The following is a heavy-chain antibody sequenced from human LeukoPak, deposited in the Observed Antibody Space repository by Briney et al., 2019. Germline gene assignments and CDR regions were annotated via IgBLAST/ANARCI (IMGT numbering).Heavy chain of an antibody. D-gene: IGHD1-1*01. CDR3: ARVPGYKSWFDP. CDR1: SGSISSNC. Sequence: SETLSLTCTVSSGSISSNCWSWLRQAPGNGLDWIGYICSGASTFYSPSFKSRATISADTSKNQFSLNLTSVTAADTAVYYCARVPGYKSWFDPWGQGTQVTVSS. CDR2: ICSGAST. V-gene: IGHV4-59*01. J-gene: IGHJ5*02.